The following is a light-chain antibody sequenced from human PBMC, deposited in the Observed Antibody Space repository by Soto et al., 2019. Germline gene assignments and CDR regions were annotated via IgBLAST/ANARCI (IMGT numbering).Light chain of an antibody. J-gene: IGKJ3*01. CDR1: QSIGNY. CDR3: QQRSSWPFT. V-gene: IGKV3-11*01. CDR2: ATS. Sequence: EVVLTQSPATLSLSPGEGATLSCRASQSIGNYLAWYQQKPGQAPRLLIYATSTRATGIQGRFSGSESGTDFTLTISSLVPEDFAVYYCQQRSSWPFTFGPGTKVDIK.